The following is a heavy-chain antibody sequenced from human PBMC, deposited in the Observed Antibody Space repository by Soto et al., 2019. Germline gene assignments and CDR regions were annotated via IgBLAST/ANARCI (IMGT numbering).Heavy chain of an antibody. J-gene: IGHJ3*02. CDR2: IYYSGST. D-gene: IGHD3-3*01. Sequence: ETLSLTCTVSGGSISSYYWSWIRQPPGKGLEWIGYIYYSGSTNYNPSLKSRVTISVDTSKNQFSLKLSSVTAADTAVYYCARTYYDFWSGYSAFDIWGQGTMATVSS. CDR3: ARTYYDFWSGYSAFDI. CDR1: GGSISSYY. V-gene: IGHV4-59*01.